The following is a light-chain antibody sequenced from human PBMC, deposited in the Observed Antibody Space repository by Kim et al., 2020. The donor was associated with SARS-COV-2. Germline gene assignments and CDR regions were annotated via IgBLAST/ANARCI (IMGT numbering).Light chain of an antibody. CDR1: QSVGIS. Sequence: ETLMTQSPATLSVFPGERVTLSCRASQSVGISLAWYQQKPGQAPRLLIYGVSRRATDIPYRFSGSGSGTEFTLTISSLQSEDFGIYYCQQYNNWPPGVSFGGGTKLEI. J-gene: IGKJ4*01. V-gene: IGKV3-15*01. CDR2: GVS. CDR3: QQYNNWPPGVS.